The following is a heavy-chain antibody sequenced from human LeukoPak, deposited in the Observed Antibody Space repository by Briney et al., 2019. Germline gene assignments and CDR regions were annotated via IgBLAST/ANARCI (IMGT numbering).Heavy chain of an antibody. CDR3: RYFDNTAYSWRRFDS. Sequence: SGGSLRLSCVASGFTFSNFWMTWVRQGPGKGPEWLATIRQDEGDKWYVDSVKGRFTISRDNAKNSLYLQMNSLRAEDTAVYCARYFDNTAYSWRRFDSWGQGALVTVSS. D-gene: IGHD2-21*02. V-gene: IGHV3-7*01. CDR2: IRQDEGDK. CDR1: GFTFSNFW. J-gene: IGHJ4*02.